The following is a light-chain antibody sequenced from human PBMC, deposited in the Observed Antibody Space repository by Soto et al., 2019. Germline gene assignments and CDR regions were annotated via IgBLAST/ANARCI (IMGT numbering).Light chain of an antibody. CDR3: LQYNYYPRT. J-gene: IGKJ1*01. CDR1: QAIGTD. Sequence: IQMTQSPSSLSASLGDRVTITCRASQAIGTDLGWYQQKPGKAPKRLIYDASSLQSGAPPRFSGSGSGTDFTLTMRSLQSADFAAYFCLQYNYYPRTFGRGSRVDI. CDR2: DAS. V-gene: IGKV1-17*01.